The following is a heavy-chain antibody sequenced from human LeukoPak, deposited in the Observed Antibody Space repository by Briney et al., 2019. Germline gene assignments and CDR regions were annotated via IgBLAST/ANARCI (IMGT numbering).Heavy chain of an antibody. Sequence: GESLKISCKGSGYSFPSYWIGWVRQMPGKGLEWMWIIYPGDSDTRYSPSFQGQVTISADKSISIAYLQWSSLKASDTAMYYCARHLKYSSSWYLDYWGQGTLVTVSS. D-gene: IGHD6-13*01. CDR2: IYPGDSDT. CDR3: ARHLKYSSSWYLDY. CDR1: GYSFPSYW. V-gene: IGHV5-51*01. J-gene: IGHJ4*02.